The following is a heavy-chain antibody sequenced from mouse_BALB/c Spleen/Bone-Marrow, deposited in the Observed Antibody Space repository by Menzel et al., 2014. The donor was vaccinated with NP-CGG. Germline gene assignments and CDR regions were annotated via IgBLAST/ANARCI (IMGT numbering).Heavy chain of an antibody. Sequence: VQRVESGPGLVAPSQSLSITCTVSGFSLTSYGVHWVRQPPGKGLEWLGVIWAGGSTNYNSALMSRLSISKDNSKSQVFLKMNSLQTDDTAMYYCARDDYGSRGFDYWGQGTTLTVSS. CDR3: ARDDYGSRGFDY. D-gene: IGHD1-1*01. CDR1: GFSLTSYG. V-gene: IGHV2-9*02. J-gene: IGHJ2*01. CDR2: IWAGGST.